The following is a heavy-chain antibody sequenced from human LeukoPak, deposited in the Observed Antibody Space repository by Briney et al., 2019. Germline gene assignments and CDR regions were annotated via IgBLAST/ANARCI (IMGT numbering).Heavy chain of an antibody. CDR2: TKPDGSAE. CDR1: GFTFRNYW. J-gene: IGHJ4*02. Sequence: PGGSLRLSCAASGFTFRNYWMDWVRQAPGKGLEWVANTKPDGSAEDYAGSVRGRFTTSRDNANNLLYLQMNRLRAEDTAVYYCARDGGLNTSFDYWGQGTLVTVSS. CDR3: ARDGGLNTSFDY. D-gene: IGHD2-15*01. V-gene: IGHV3-7*01.